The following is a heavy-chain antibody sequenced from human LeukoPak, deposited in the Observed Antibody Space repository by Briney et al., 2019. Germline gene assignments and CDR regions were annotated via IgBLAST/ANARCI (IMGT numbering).Heavy chain of an antibody. V-gene: IGHV4-4*07. CDR3: AREYGDFDY. Sequence: SETLSLTCIVSGGSISSYYWSWIRQPAGKGLEWIGRINANGRTNYNPSLKSRATMSVDTSKNQFSLKVNSVTAADTAVYYCAREYGDFDYWGQGTLVTVSS. CDR1: GGSISSYY. J-gene: IGHJ4*02. D-gene: IGHD2-21*01. CDR2: INANGRT.